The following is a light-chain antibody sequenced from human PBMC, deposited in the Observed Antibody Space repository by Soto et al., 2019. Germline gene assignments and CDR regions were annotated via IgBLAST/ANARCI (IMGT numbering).Light chain of an antibody. J-gene: IGKJ5*01. Sequence: EIVLPQSPATLSLSPGARAPLSCRASPSVTNYLAWYQQKPGQAPRLLIYGAFNRATGIPARFSGSGSGTDFTLTISSLEPEDFAVYYCQQRNIWPPVTFGQGTRLEIK. CDR1: PSVTNY. CDR2: GAF. V-gene: IGKV3-11*01. CDR3: QQRNIWPPVT.